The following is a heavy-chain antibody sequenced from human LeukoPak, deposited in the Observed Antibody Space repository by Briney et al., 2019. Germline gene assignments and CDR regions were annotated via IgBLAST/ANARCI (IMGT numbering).Heavy chain of an antibody. CDR2: ISSSGSTI. Sequence: GGSLRLSCAASGFTFSDYYMSWIRQAPGKGLEWVSYISSSGSTIYYADSVKGRFTISRDNAKNSLYLQMNSLRAEDTAVYYCARAEEGIAAAGYYYYGMDVWGQGTTVTVSS. J-gene: IGHJ6*02. D-gene: IGHD6-13*01. CDR1: GFTFSDYY. V-gene: IGHV3-11*01. CDR3: ARAEEGIAAAGYYYYGMDV.